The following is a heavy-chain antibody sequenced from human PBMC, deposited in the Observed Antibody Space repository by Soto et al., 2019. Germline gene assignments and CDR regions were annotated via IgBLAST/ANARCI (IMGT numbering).Heavy chain of an antibody. V-gene: IGHV4-59*01. CDR1: GGSISSYY. Sequence: SLTCTVSGGSISSYYWSWIRQPPGKGLEWIGYIYYSGSTNYNPSLKSRVTISVDTSKNQFSLKLSSVTAADTAVYYCASGARGIAARTFDYWGQGTLVTV. D-gene: IGHD6-6*01. J-gene: IGHJ4*02. CDR3: ASGARGIAARTFDY. CDR2: IYYSGST.